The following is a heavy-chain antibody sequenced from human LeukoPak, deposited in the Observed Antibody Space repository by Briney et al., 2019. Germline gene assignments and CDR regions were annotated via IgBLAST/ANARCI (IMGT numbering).Heavy chain of an antibody. CDR1: GFTFSDYY. CDR2: ISSSGSTI. CDR3: APTANRLRSDFDY. D-gene: IGHD5-18*01. J-gene: IGHJ4*02. Sequence: GGSLRLSCAASGFTFSDYYMSWIRQAPGKGLEWVSYISSSGSTICYADSVKGRFTISRDNSKNTLYLQMNSLRAEDTAVYYCAPTANRLRSDFDYWGQGTLVTVSS. V-gene: IGHV3-11*01.